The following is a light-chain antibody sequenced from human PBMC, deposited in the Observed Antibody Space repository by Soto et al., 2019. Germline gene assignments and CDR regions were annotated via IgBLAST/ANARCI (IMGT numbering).Light chain of an antibody. Sequence: QSALTQPASVSGSPGQSITISCTGTSSDVGGHNYVSWYQQHPGKAPKLMIYEVSNRPSGVSNRFSGSKSGNTASLTISGLQAEDEADYYCSSHASSSTLVVFGGGTKLTVL. CDR3: SSHASSSTLVV. J-gene: IGLJ2*01. CDR2: EVS. V-gene: IGLV2-14*01. CDR1: SSDVGGHNY.